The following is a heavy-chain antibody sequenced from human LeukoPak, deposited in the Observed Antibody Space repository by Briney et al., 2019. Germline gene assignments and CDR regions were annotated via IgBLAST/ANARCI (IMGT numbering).Heavy chain of an antibody. CDR1: GGSISNGNW. J-gene: IGHJ4*02. Sequence: SETLSLTCAVTGGSISNGNWWCWVRQPPGKGLEWIGEILHSGNTNYNPSLKSRVTISVDKSKNQFSLKLSSVTAADTAEYYCATYGDFPYCFHYWGQGALVTVSS. CDR2: ILHSGNT. D-gene: IGHD2-21*02. CDR3: ATYGDFPYCFHY. V-gene: IGHV4-4*02.